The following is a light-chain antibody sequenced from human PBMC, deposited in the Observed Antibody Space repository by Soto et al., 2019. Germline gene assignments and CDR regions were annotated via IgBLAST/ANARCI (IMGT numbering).Light chain of an antibody. Sequence: QSVLTQPRSVSGSPGQSVTISCTGTSSDVDDYNFVSWYQQHPGTAPKLTIYDVTKRPSGVPGRFSGSRSGNTASLTISGLQIEDEAHYYCCSYAGGYFFEVIFGGGTQLTVL. J-gene: IGLJ2*01. V-gene: IGLV2-11*01. CDR3: CSYAGGYFFEVI. CDR2: DVT. CDR1: SSDVDDYNF.